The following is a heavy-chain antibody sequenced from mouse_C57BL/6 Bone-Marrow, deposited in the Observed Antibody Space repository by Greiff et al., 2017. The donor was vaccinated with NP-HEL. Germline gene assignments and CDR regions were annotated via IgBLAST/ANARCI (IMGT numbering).Heavy chain of an antibody. D-gene: IGHD1-1*01. CDR2: IYPRSGNT. CDR3: AIYYYGSSGFFDY. J-gene: IGHJ2*01. CDR1: GYTFTSYG. V-gene: IGHV1-81*01. Sequence: QVHVKQSGAELARPGASVKLSCKASGYTFTSYGISWVKQRTGQGLEWIGEIYPRSGNTYYNEKFKGKATLTADKSSSTAYMELRSLTSEDSAVYFCAIYYYGSSGFFDYWGQGTTLTVSS.